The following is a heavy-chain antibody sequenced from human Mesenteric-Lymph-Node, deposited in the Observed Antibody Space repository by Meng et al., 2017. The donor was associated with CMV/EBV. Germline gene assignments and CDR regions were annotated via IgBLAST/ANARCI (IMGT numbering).Heavy chain of an antibody. CDR1: YTFTSYG. Sequence: YTFTSYGIRWVRQAPGQGLEWMGWINTNTGNPTYAQGFTGRFVFSLDTSVSTAYLQISSLKAEDTAVYYCARPSGDYYGSGSSDFDYWGQGTLVTVSS. CDR3: ARPSGDYYGSGSSDFDY. CDR2: INTNTGNP. V-gene: IGHV7-4-1*02. D-gene: IGHD3-10*01. J-gene: IGHJ4*02.